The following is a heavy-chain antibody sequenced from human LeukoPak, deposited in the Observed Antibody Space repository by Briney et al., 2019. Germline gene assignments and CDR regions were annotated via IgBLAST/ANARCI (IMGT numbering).Heavy chain of an antibody. D-gene: IGHD3-10*01. V-gene: IGHV4-39*01. J-gene: IGHJ6*03. Sequence: SETLSLICSVSGGSISSSNYYWGWIRQPPGKGLEWILTIYYSGTTYYNPSLESRVTISEDMSKNQFSLTLRSVTAADTAVYYCARQISDYYYYYIDVWGKGTTVTVSS. CDR3: ARQISDYYYYYIDV. CDR1: GGSISSSNYY. CDR2: IYYSGTT.